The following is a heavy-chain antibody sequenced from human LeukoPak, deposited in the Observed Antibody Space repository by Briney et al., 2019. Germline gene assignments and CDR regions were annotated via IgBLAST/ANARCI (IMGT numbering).Heavy chain of an antibody. J-gene: IGHJ4*02. CDR2: ISAYNGNT. Sequence: ASLQVSCKASGYSFTDYYIHWVRQAPGQGLEWMGWISAYNGNTNYAQKLQGRVTMTTDTSTSTAYMELRSLRSDDTAVYYCARDHGSSWSQVDYWGQGTLVTVSS. CDR1: GYSFTDYY. CDR3: ARDHGSSWSQVDY. V-gene: IGHV1-18*04. D-gene: IGHD6-13*01.